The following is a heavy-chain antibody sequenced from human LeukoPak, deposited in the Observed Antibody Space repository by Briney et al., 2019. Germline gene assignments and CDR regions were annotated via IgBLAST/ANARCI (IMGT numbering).Heavy chain of an antibody. CDR1: GGSINSGDYY. CDR2: IYTSGIT. D-gene: IGHD2-21*02. V-gene: IGHV4-61*02. J-gene: IGHJ4*02. Sequence: SETLSLTCTVSGGSINSGDYYWRWIRQPAGKPLEWIGRIYTSGITIYKSSLESRVTISIDTSKNRFSLKLNSVTASDTAVYYCARLVDRLMFDYWGQGTQVTVSS. CDR3: ARLVDRLMFDY.